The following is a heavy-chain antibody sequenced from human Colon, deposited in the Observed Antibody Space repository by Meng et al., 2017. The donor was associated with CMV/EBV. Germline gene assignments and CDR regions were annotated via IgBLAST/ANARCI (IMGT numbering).Heavy chain of an antibody. Sequence: GESLKISCAASGFTFSDYYMNWVRQAPGKGLEWVALISDDGSDEYYIDSVTGRFTISRDNSKSTLYLQMNTLRPEDTAVYYCAVGSCSTTNCHALYNWFDPWGQGTLVTVSS. CDR1: GFTFSDYY. V-gene: IGHV3-30*03. CDR2: ISDDGSDE. CDR3: AVGSCSTTNCHALYNWFDP. J-gene: IGHJ5*02. D-gene: IGHD2-2*01.